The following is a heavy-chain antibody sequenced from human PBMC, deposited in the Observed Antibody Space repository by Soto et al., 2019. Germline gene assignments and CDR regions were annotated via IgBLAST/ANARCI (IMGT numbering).Heavy chain of an antibody. CDR1: GGTFNTYA. D-gene: IGHD3-10*01. CDR3: ARDRAGYYGSGSYPTYYYYYAMDV. V-gene: IGHV1-69*13. J-gene: IGHJ6*02. Sequence: SVKVSCKASGGTFNTYAISWVRQAPGQGLEWMGGIIPLFGTTSYAEKFQGRVTITADESTTTAYMEVSSLRSEDTAVYYCARDRAGYYGSGSYPTYYYYYAMDVWGQGTTVTV. CDR2: IIPLFGTT.